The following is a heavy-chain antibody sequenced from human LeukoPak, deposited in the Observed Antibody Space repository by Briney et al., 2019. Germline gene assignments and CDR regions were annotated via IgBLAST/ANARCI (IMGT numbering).Heavy chain of an antibody. CDR1: GFTLSSYS. D-gene: IGHD2-2*01. J-gene: IGHJ4*02. CDR2: ISSSGSTT. CDR3: ASYCSTTSCYAVDY. V-gene: IGHV3-48*01. Sequence: PGGSLRLSCVASGFTLSSYSMNWVRQAPGKGPEWVSYISSSGSTTYYADSVKGRFTISRDNAKNSLYLQMNSLRAEDTAVYYCASYCSTTSCYAVDYWGQGTLVTVSS.